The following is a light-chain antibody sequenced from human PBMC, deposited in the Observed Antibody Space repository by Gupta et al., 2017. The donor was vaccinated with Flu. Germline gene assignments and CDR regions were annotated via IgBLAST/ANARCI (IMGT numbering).Light chain of an antibody. V-gene: IGKV3-20*01. CDR1: QSVSSSY. CDR2: GAS. Sequence: EIVLTQSPGTLSLSPGERATLSCRASQSVSSSYLAWYQQNPGQAPRLLIYGASSSATGIPDRFSGSGSGTDFTLTISRLEPEDFAVYYCQQYGSSLLTFGGGTKVEIK. J-gene: IGKJ4*01. CDR3: QQYGSSLLT.